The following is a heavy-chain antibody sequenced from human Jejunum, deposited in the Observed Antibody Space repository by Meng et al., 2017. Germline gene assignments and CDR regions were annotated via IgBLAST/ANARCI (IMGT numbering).Heavy chain of an antibody. V-gene: IGHV4-61*08. CDR3: ARDHMGSLDY. Sequence: QVQLQESGPGLVRPSETLSLICTVSGGSVSRAGYQWGWIRQPPGKGLEWIGYASTNYNPSLKSRATISLDTSRNQFSLSLSSVTAADTAVYYCARDHMGSLDYWGQGILVTVSS. J-gene: IGHJ4*02. D-gene: IGHD1-26*01. CDR1: GGSVSRAGYQ. CDR2: AST.